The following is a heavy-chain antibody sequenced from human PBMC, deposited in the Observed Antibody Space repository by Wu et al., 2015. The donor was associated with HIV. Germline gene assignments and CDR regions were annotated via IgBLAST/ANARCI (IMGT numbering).Heavy chain of an antibody. D-gene: IGHD3-10*01. V-gene: IGHV1-2*02. J-gene: IGHJ4*02. CDR2: VIPNTGAT. CDR1: GGAFNKFS. CDR3: ARDVFRGGLSMIRGDVLRDY. Sequence: QVQLVQSGAEVKKPGSSVMVSCKSSGGAFNKFSITWVRRAPGQGLEWMGGVIPNTGATNSAQKFQDRVTMTRDSSISTAYMELSRLTSDDTALYFCARDVFRGGLSMIRGDVLRDYWGQGTLLTVSS.